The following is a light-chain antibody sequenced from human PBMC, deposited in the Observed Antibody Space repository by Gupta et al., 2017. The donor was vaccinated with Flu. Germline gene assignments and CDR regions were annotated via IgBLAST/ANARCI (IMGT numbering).Light chain of an antibody. CDR3: LQRTFPLT. CDR1: KSNDNY. Sequence: GKTVPLSCKACKSNDNYVSWYQQQRRHAPRLLDCAASHRATVIQARFSGSGSRTVFIITISSLDPEDFADYYCLQRTFPLTFGGGTKVEIK. J-gene: IGKJ4*01. V-gene: IGKV3-11*01. CDR2: AAS.